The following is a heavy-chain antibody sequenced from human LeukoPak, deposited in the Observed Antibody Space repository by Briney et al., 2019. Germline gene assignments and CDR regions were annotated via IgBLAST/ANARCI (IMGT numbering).Heavy chain of an antibody. CDR1: GGSISSSSYY. CDR2: IYYSGST. CDR3: ARLSDKPDY. D-gene: IGHD3-16*02. V-gene: IGHV4-39*07. Sequence: PSETLSLTCTVSGGSISSSSYYWGWIRQPPGKGLEWIGSIYYSGSTCYNPSLKSRVTISVDTSKNQFSLKLSSVTAADTAVYYCARLSDKPDYWGQGTLVTVSS. J-gene: IGHJ4*02.